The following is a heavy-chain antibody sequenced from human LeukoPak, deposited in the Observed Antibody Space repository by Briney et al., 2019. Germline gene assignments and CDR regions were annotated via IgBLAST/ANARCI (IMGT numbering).Heavy chain of an antibody. D-gene: IGHD7-27*01. CDR2: ISGSGGST. CDR1: GFTFRSYA. CDR3: AKHPVWGAEELSSADY. V-gene: IGHV3-23*01. Sequence: PGGSLRLSCAASGFTFRSYAMIWVRQAPGKGLEWVSAISGSGGSTYYADSVKGRFTISRDNFKNMLYLQMNSLRVEDTAVYYLAKHPVWGAEELSSADYWGQGTLVTVSS. J-gene: IGHJ4*02.